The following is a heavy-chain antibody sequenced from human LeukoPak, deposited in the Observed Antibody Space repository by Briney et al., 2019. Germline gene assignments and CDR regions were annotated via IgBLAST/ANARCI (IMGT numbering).Heavy chain of an antibody. CDR3: ASDYDSSGYYSIC. V-gene: IGHV3-33*01. J-gene: IGHJ4*02. Sequence: GGSLRLSCAASGFTFSSYGMHWVRQAPGKGLEWVAVIWYDGSNKYYADSVKGRFTISRDNSKNTLYLQMNSLRAEDTAVYYCASDYDSSGYYSICWGQGTLVTVSS. CDR1: GFTFSSYG. CDR2: IWYDGSNK. D-gene: IGHD3-22*01.